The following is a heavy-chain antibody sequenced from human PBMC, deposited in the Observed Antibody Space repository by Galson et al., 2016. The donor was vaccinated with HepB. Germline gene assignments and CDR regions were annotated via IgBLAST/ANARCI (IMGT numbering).Heavy chain of an antibody. CDR3: AKNGNYYSS. CDR1: GLTFSSYT. Sequence: SLRLSCATSGLTFSSYTMTWVRQAPGKGLEWVSSVSGSATGTYYADSVKGRFTISRDNSKNTLYLQMNSLRAEDSAVYYCAKNGNYYSSWGQGTLVTVSS. CDR2: VSGSATGT. J-gene: IGHJ5*02. D-gene: IGHD3-10*01. V-gene: IGHV3-23*01.